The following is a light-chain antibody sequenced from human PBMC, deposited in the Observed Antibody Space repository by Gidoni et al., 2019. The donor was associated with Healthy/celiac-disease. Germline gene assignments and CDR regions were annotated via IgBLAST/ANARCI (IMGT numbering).Light chain of an antibody. CDR3: QQSWA. J-gene: IGKJ1*01. V-gene: IGKV1-5*03. CDR2: KAS. Sequence: DIQMTQSPSTLSPSVGDRVTITCRASQSISSWLAWYQQKPGKAPKLLIYKASSLESGVPSRFSGSGSGTEFTLTISSLQPDDFATYYCQQSWAFGQWTKVEIK. CDR1: QSISSW.